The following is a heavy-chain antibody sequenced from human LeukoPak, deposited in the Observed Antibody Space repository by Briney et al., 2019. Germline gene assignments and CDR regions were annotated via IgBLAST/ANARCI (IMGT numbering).Heavy chain of an antibody. J-gene: IGHJ4*02. V-gene: IGHV1-46*02. Sequence: GASVKVSCKASGYTLNSYYMHWVRQAPGQGLDWMGIINPSGGSTSYAEKFQGRVTMTRDMSTSTVYMELSSLRSEDTAVYYCARDYYDSSSYYYERQHYWGQGTLVTVSS. CDR1: GYTLNSYY. D-gene: IGHD3-22*01. CDR3: ARDYYDSSSYYYERQHY. CDR2: INPSGGST.